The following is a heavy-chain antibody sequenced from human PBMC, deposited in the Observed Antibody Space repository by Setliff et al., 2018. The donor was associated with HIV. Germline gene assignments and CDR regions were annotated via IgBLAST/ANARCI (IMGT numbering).Heavy chain of an antibody. Sequence: GGSLRLSCAVSGFNFRGYNMNWVRQAPGKGLEWVSSIRTGGSYTNHADSVKGRFTISRDNAKKLLYLQMNSLRAEDTAVYYCARGGGYSYPGFSYYYMDVWGKGTTVTVS. CDR3: ARGGGYSYPGFSYYYMDV. V-gene: IGHV3-21*04. CDR1: GFNFRGYN. J-gene: IGHJ6*03. CDR2: IRTGGSYT. D-gene: IGHD5-18*01.